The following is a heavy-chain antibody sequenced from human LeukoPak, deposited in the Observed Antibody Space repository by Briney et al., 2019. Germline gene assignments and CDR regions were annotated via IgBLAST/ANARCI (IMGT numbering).Heavy chain of an antibody. V-gene: IGHV4-4*02. CDR3: ARATVTTWAASYYYYYYMDV. CDR1: GGSISSSNW. D-gene: IGHD4-11*01. Sequence: SETLSLTCAVSGGSISSSNWWIWVRQPPGKGLEWIGEVYHSGSTNYNPSLKSRVTISVDKSKNQFSLKLTSVTAADTAVYYCARATVTTWAASYYYYYYMDVWGKGTTVTVSS. J-gene: IGHJ6*03. CDR2: VYHSGST.